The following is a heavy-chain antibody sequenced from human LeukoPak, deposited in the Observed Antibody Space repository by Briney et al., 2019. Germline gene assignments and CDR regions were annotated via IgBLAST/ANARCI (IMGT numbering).Heavy chain of an antibody. CDR1: GFTFSSHG. J-gene: IGHJ4*02. Sequence: GGSLRLSCAASGFTFSSHGMHWVRQAPGKGLEWVAVISYDGSNKYYADSVKGRFTISRDNSKNTLYLQMNSLRAEDTAVYYCAKDQGGGIAAAGTGFDYWGQGTLVTVSS. CDR2: ISYDGSNK. V-gene: IGHV3-30*18. D-gene: IGHD6-13*01. CDR3: AKDQGGGIAAAGTGFDY.